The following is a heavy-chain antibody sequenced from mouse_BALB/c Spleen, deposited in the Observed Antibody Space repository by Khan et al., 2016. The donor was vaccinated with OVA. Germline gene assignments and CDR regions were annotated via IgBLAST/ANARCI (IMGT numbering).Heavy chain of an antibody. J-gene: IGHJ4*01. Sequence: VQLQESGAELVRPGTSVKVSCKASGYAFPNYLIEWIKQRPGQGLDWIGVISPGSGGTNYNEKFKGKATLTADKSSSTASMQLSRLTSDDSAVYFCARKKKAYYGNYYTMDYGGQGTSVTVSA. CDR3: ARKKKAYYGNYYTMDY. D-gene: IGHD2-10*01. V-gene: IGHV1-54*01. CDR1: GYAFPNYL. CDR2: ISPGSGGT.